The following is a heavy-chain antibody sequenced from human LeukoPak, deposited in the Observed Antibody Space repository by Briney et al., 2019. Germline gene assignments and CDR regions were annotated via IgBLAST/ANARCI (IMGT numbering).Heavy chain of an antibody. Sequence: SETLSLTCTVSGGSISSGDYYWSWIRQPPGKGLEWIGYIYYSGSTYYNPSLKSRVTISVDTSKNQFSLKLSSVTAADTAVYYCARDPRFLEWAYGMDVWGQATTVTVSS. D-gene: IGHD3-3*01. CDR2: IYYSGST. CDR3: ARDPRFLEWAYGMDV. J-gene: IGHJ6*02. V-gene: IGHV4-30-4*01. CDR1: GGSISSGDYY.